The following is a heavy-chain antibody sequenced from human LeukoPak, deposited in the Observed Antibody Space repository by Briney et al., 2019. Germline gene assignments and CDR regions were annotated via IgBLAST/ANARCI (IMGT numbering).Heavy chain of an antibody. CDR3: ARGTTGTVYEGYFDY. J-gene: IGHJ4*02. V-gene: IGHV4-39*01. D-gene: IGHD1-1*01. CDR1: GGSMSNIYY. CDR2: IFYSGIA. Sequence: SETLSLTCNVSGGSMSNIYYWGWIRQPPGKGLEWIGNIFYSGIAYYNPSLRSRVTIAIDTSKSQFSLKLTSVTAADTAVYYCARGTTGTVYEGYFDYWGQGTLVTVSS.